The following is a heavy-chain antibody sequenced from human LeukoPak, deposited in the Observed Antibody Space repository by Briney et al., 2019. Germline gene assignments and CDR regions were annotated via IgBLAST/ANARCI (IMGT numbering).Heavy chain of an antibody. V-gene: IGHV3-66*01. CDR1: GFTVSSNF. Sequence: GGSLRLSCAVSGFTVSSNFMSWVRQAPGKGPEWVSVIYTSGITYYADSVRGRFTISRDNSKNTLYLQMDSLTAEDTAVYYCARIGYSSSSFDFWGQGTLVTVSS. CDR3: ARIGYSSSSFDF. D-gene: IGHD6-6*01. CDR2: IYTSGIT. J-gene: IGHJ4*02.